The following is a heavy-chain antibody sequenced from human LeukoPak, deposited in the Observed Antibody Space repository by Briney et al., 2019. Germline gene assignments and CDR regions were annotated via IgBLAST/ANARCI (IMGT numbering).Heavy chain of an antibody. CDR3: ARVLDSAWYSGY. J-gene: IGHJ4*02. CDR2: ISSSSGYI. CDR1: GFTFSSYG. Sequence: GGSLRLSCAASGFTFSSYGMNWVRQAPGKGLEWVASISSSSGYIYYADSVKGRFTISRDTAKNSLYLQMNSLRAEDTAVYYCARVLDSAWYSGYWGQGTLVTVSS. V-gene: IGHV3-21*01. D-gene: IGHD6-19*01.